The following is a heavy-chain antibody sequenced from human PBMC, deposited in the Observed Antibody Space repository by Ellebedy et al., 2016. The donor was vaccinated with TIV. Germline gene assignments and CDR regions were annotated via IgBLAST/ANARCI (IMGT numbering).Heavy chain of an antibody. CDR2: ITGSGGST. V-gene: IGHV3-23*01. J-gene: IGHJ6*02. D-gene: IGHD3-10*01. Sequence: GESLKISCAASGLTFINYAMNWVRQAPGKGLEWVSGITGSGGSTYYADSVKGRFTISRDNSKNTLYLQMNSLRAEDTAVYYCARSLWFGYGMDVWGQGTTVTVSS. CDR3: ARSLWFGYGMDV. CDR1: GLTFINYA.